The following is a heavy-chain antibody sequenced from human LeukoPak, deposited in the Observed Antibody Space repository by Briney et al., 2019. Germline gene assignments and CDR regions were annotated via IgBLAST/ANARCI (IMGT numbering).Heavy chain of an antibody. J-gene: IGHJ6*02. CDR2: ISGSGGST. CDR3: ARDPQVVVAATVGYYYGMDV. D-gene: IGHD2-15*01. V-gene: IGHV3-23*01. CDR1: GFTFSSYA. Sequence: GGSLRLSCAASGFTFSSYAMSWVRQAPGKGLEWVSAISGSGGSTYYADSVKGRFTISRDNSKNTLYLQMNSLRAEDTAVYYCARDPQVVVAATVGYYYGMDVWGQGTTVTVSS.